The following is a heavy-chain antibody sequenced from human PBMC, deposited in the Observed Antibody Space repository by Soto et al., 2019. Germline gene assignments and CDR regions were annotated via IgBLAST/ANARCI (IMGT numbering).Heavy chain of an antibody. D-gene: IGHD6-13*01. CDR2: MSSSGTSI. V-gene: IGHV3-11*01. CDR3: ASPLITAPGTFDY. Sequence: QVQLVESGGGLVEPGGSLRLSCEASGFTFSDYYMNWVRQAPGKGLEWVSYMSSSGTSIFYADSVQGRFTTSRDIVKNSLFMPMSSLRAEDTAVYYCASPLITAPGTFDYWGPGTRVPGSS. J-gene: IGHJ4*02. CDR1: GFTFSDYY.